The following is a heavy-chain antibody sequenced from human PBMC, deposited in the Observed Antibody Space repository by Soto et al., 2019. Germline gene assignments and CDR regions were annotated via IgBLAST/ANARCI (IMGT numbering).Heavy chain of an antibody. CDR2: IYYSGST. D-gene: IGHD2-15*01. CDR3: ARRKVVVAARIARWFDP. CDR1: GGSISSSSYY. J-gene: IGHJ5*02. Sequence: SETLSLTCTVSGGSISSSSYYWGWIRQPPGKGLEWIGSIYYSGSTYYNPSLKSRVTISVDTSKNQFSLKLSSVTAADTAVYYCARRKVVVAARIARWFDPWGQGTLVTVSS. V-gene: IGHV4-39*01.